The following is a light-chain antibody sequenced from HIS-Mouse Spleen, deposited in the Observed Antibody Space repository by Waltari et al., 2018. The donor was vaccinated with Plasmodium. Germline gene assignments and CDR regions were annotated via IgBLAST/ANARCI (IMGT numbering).Light chain of an antibody. CDR1: ALPKKY. V-gene: IGLV3-10*01. CDR3: YSTDSSGNHRV. Sequence: SYELTQPPSVSVSPGQTARITCSGDALPKKYAYWYQQKSGQAPVLGIYEDSKRPSGIPERFSGSSSGTRATLTISGAQVEEEADYYCYSTDSSGNHRVFGGGTKLTVL. J-gene: IGLJ3*02. CDR2: EDS.